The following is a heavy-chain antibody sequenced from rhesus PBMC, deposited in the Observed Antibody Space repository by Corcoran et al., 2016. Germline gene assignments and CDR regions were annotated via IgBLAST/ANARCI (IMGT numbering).Heavy chain of an antibody. J-gene: IGHJ4*01. Sequence: EVQLVESGGGLAKPGGSLRLSCAASGFTFSSYWMNWGSQAPGKGLEWVSASNSGGGSTYYADSVKGRFTISRDNSKNTLSLQMNSLRAEDTAVYYCAKASGSWTRYVDYWGQGVLVTVSS. D-gene: IGHD6-25*01. CDR3: AKASGSWTRYVDY. CDR1: GFTFSSYW. V-gene: IGHV3S25*01. CDR2: SNSGGGST.